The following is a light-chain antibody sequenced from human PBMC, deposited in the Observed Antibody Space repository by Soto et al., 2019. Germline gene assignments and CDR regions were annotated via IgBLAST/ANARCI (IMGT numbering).Light chain of an antibody. Sequence: VLTKSPGTLSLSPGERATLSCRASQSVSSSYLAWYQQIPGQAPRLLIYGASSRATAIPDTFSGSGSGTDFTLTISRLEPEDFAVYFCQQYGSSPWTFGQG. CDR3: QQYGSSPWT. V-gene: IGKV3-20*01. J-gene: IGKJ1*01. CDR1: QSVSSSY. CDR2: GAS.